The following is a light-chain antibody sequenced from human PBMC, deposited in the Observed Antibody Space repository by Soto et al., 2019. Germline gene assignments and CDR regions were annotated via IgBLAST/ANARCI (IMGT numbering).Light chain of an antibody. Sequence: EIVMTQSPATLSVSPGERATLSCRASQSVSSNVAWYQQIPGQTPRLLIYGASTRATGIPVRFSGSGSGTEFTLTISRLEPEDFAVYYCQQYGSSPGTFGQGTKVDI. CDR2: GAS. CDR1: QSVSSN. CDR3: QQYGSSPGT. V-gene: IGKV3-15*01. J-gene: IGKJ1*01.